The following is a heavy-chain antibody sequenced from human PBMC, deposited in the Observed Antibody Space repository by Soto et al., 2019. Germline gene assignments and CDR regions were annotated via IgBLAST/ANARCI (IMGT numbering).Heavy chain of an antibody. Sequence: QVQLVQSGAEVKKPGSSVKVSCKASGGTFSSYAISWVRQAPGQGLEWMGGIIPIFGTANYAQKFQGRVTITADESTSTAYMELSSLRSEDTAVYYCARTAYGYCSSTSCYAGYYYSYGMDVWGQGTTVTVSS. CDR1: GGTFSSYA. D-gene: IGHD2-2*01. CDR2: IIPIFGTA. V-gene: IGHV1-69*01. J-gene: IGHJ6*02. CDR3: ARTAYGYCSSTSCYAGYYYSYGMDV.